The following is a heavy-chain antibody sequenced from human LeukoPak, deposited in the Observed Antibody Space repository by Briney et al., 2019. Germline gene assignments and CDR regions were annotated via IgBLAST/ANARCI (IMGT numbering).Heavy chain of an antibody. Sequence: PSETLSLTCTVSGGSISSFYWIWIRQPPGKGLEWIGYVYYSGSTNANPSLKSRVTISVETSKNQFSLKLSSVTAADTAVYYCARGHFDFWSGHKNPTMDVWGKGTTVIVSS. CDR3: ARGHFDFWSGHKNPTMDV. CDR1: GGSISSFY. CDR2: VYYSGST. D-gene: IGHD3-3*01. V-gene: IGHV4-59*01. J-gene: IGHJ6*04.